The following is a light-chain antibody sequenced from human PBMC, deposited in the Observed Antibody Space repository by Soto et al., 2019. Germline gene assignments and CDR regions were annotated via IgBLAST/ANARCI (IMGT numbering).Light chain of an antibody. CDR3: QQYYNWPPWT. J-gene: IGKJ1*01. CDR1: QRISTN. CDR2: AAS. V-gene: IGKV3D-15*01. Sequence: DIEMTQSPPILSVSPGEGATLSCRSSQRISTNLAWYQHIAGQAPRVLIYAASSRATGVPDRFSGSGSGTDFTLTVSSLQSEDFAVYYCQQYYNWPPWTFGLGTKVDI.